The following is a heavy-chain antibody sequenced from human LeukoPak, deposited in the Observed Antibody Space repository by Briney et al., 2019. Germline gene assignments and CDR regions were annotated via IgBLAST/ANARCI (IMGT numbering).Heavy chain of an antibody. CDR2: IIPIFGTA. CDR3: ARGPWDYYGSGSYYNTHYYYYYMDV. D-gene: IGHD3-10*01. J-gene: IGHJ6*03. Sequence: ASVKVSCKASGYTFTMYGITWVRQAPGQGLEWMGGIIPIFGTANYAQKFQGRVTITADKSTSTAYMELSSLRSEDTAVYYCARGPWDYYGSGSYYNTHYYYYYMDVWGKGTTVTVSS. V-gene: IGHV1-69*06. CDR1: GYTFTMYG.